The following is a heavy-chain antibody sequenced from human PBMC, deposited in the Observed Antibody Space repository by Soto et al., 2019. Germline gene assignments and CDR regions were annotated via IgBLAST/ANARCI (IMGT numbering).Heavy chain of an antibody. D-gene: IGHD6-13*01. J-gene: IGHJ4*02. Sequence: QLQLQESGPGLVKPSETLSLTCSVSGASVRMSDYYWGWIRQPPGKGLEWIGTIYYSGTTFYNPSLKSQVTIVVDTSKNYFSLNLTSVTAADSAMYSCARKGLRGPAAGASDYWGQGTLVTVSS. V-gene: IGHV4-39*01. CDR3: ARKGLRGPAAGASDY. CDR1: GASVRMSDYY. CDR2: IYYSGTT.